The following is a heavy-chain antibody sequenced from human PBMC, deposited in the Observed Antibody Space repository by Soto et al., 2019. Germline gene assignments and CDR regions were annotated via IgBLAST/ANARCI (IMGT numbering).Heavy chain of an antibody. V-gene: IGHV1-18*01. CDR2: ISAYNGNT. Sequence: ASVKVSCKASGYTFTSYGISWVRQAPGQGLEWMGWISAYNGNTNYAQKLQGRVTMTTDTSTSTAYMELRSLRSDDTAVYYCARGPYGSGSPSPYNWFDPWGQGTLVTVYS. D-gene: IGHD3-10*01. CDR3: ARGPYGSGSPSPYNWFDP. CDR1: GYTFTSYG. J-gene: IGHJ5*02.